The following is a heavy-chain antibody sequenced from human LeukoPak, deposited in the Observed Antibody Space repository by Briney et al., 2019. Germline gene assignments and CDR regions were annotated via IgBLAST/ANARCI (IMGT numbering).Heavy chain of an antibody. D-gene: IGHD1-14*01. CDR1: GGSISSSSYY. V-gene: IGHV4-39*07. CDR2: IYHSGST. CDR3: ARLTHCGQPEEYNYYYYMDV. J-gene: IGHJ6*03. Sequence: SETLSLTCTVSGGSISSSSYYWGWLRQPPGTGLEWIGSIYHSGSTYYNPSLKSRVTISVDTSKNQFSLKLSSVTAADTAVYYCARLTHCGQPEEYNYYYYMDVWGKGTTVTISS.